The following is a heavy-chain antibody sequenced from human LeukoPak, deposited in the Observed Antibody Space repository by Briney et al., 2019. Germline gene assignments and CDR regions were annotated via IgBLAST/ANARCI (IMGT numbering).Heavy chain of an antibody. J-gene: IGHJ2*01. V-gene: IGHV3-7*01. Sequence: GGSLRLSCAASGFTFSGYWMTWVRQAPGKGLEWVANIKQDGSEKYYVDSVKGRFTISRDNAKNSLYLQMNSLRAEDTAVYYCASYIAVAAPYWYFDLWGRGTLVTVSS. CDR2: IKQDGSEK. CDR3: ASYIAVAAPYWYFDL. D-gene: IGHD6-19*01. CDR1: GFTFSGYW.